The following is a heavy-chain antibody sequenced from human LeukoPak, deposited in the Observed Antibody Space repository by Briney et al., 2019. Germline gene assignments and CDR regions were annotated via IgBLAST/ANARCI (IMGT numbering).Heavy chain of an antibody. J-gene: IGHJ4*02. D-gene: IGHD6-19*01. V-gene: IGHV4-59*01. Sequence: WETLSLTCTVSGGSISHYYWSWIRRPPGKGLEWIGYIFYSGSTNYNPSLKSRVTISADTSKNQFSLKLSSVTAADTAVYYCARVGRSYSSGWYCDYWGQGTLVTVSS. CDR1: GGSISHYY. CDR2: IFYSGST. CDR3: ARVGRSYSSGWYCDY.